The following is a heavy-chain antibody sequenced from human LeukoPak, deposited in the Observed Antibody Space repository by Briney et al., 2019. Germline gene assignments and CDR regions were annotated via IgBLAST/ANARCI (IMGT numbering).Heavy chain of an antibody. CDR1: GYTFTSYG. V-gene: IGHV1-18*01. CDR2: ISAYNGNT. J-gene: IGHJ4*02. D-gene: IGHD3-22*01. Sequence: GASVKVSFKASGYTFTSYGISWVRQAPGQGLEWMGWISAYNGNTNYAQKLQGRVTMPTDTSTSTAYMELRSLRSDDTAVYYCARGGRGRYYYDSSGYSNSDYWGQGTLVTISS. CDR3: ARGGRGRYYYDSSGYSNSDY.